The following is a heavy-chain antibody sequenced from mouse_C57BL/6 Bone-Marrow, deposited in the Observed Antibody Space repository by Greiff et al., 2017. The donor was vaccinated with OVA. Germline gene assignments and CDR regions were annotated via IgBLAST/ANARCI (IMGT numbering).Heavy chain of an antibody. D-gene: IGHD2-2*01. V-gene: IGHV1-81*01. Sequence: QVQLQQSGAELARPGASVKLSCKASGYTFTSYGISWVKQRTGQGLEWIGEIYPRSGNTYYNEKFKGKATLTADKSSSTAYMELRSLTSEDSAVYFCAREGLLDYWGQGTTLRVSS. CDR2: IYPRSGNT. CDR1: GYTFTSYG. J-gene: IGHJ2*01. CDR3: AREGLLDY.